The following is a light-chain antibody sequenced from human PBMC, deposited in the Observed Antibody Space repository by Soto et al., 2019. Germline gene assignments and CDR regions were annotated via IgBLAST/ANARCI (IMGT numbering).Light chain of an antibody. Sequence: EILLTQSPGTLSLSPGERATLSCRASQSVSSSYLAWYQQKPDQAPRLLIYGASSRATGIPDRFSGSGSGTYFTLTISRLEPEDFAVYYCQQYGSSPPVTFGGGTKVESK. CDR3: QQYGSSPPVT. V-gene: IGKV3-20*01. CDR1: QSVSSSY. CDR2: GAS. J-gene: IGKJ4*01.